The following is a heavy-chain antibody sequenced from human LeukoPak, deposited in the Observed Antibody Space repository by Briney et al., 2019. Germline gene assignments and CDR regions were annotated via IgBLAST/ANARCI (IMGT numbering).Heavy chain of an antibody. Sequence: SETLSLTCTVSGGSISSYYWSWIRQPPGKGLEWIGYIYYSGSTNYNPSLKSRVTISVDTSKNQLSLKLSSVTAADTAVYYCARSHNWFDPWGQGTLVTVSS. CDR2: IYYSGST. CDR3: ARSHNWFDP. CDR1: GGSISSYY. J-gene: IGHJ5*02. V-gene: IGHV4-59*08.